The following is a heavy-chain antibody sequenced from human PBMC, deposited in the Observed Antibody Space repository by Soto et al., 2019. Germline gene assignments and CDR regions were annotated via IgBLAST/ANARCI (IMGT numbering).Heavy chain of an antibody. V-gene: IGHV1-69*01. CDR1: GGTFSSYA. J-gene: IGHJ4*02. Sequence: QVQLVQSGAEVKKPGSSVKVSCKASGGTFSSYAISWVRQAPGQGLECMGGIIPIFGTANYAQKFQGRVTITADESTSTAYMELRSLRSEDTAVYYCARIGDILTGSLIPPESYWGQGTLVTVSS. CDR3: ARIGDILTGSLIPPESY. CDR2: IIPIFGTA. D-gene: IGHD3-9*01.